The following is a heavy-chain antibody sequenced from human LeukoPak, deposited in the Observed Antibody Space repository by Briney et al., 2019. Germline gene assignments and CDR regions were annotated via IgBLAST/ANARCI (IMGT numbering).Heavy chain of an antibody. J-gene: IGHJ4*02. Sequence: KTSETLSLTCTVSGGSISSSSYYWGWIRQPPGKGLEWIGTIYYSGSTYYNPSLKSRVTIAVDTSKNQFSLKRSSVTAGDTAVYNCARQSSPGLELRRAHFDYWGQGTLVTVSS. CDR3: ARQSSPGLELRRAHFDY. V-gene: IGHV4-39*01. CDR2: IYYSGST. CDR1: GGSISSSSYY. D-gene: IGHD1-7*01.